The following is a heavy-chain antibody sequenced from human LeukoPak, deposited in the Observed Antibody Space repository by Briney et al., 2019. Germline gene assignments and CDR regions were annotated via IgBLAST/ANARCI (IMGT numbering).Heavy chain of an antibody. J-gene: IGHJ4*02. Sequence: GGSLRLSCAASGFTFSYYWMHWVRQAPGKGLVWVSRIKSDGSITEYADSVKGRFTISRDNSKNTLYLQMNSLRAEDTAVYYCAKAFNFHSGSSYVTFDYWGQGTLVTVSS. D-gene: IGHD3-10*01. CDR1: GFTFSYYW. V-gene: IGHV3-74*01. CDR2: IKSDGSIT. CDR3: AKAFNFHSGSSYVTFDY.